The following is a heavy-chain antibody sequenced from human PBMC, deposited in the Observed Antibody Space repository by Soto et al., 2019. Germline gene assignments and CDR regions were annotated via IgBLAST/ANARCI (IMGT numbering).Heavy chain of an antibody. CDR1: GFTFSSYA. CDR3: ARDEYYYDSSGYIPGAFDI. D-gene: IGHD3-22*01. V-gene: IGHV3-30-3*01. J-gene: IGHJ3*02. CDR2: ISYDGSNK. Sequence: GGSLRLSCAASGFTFSSYAMHWVRQAPGKGLEWVAVISYDGSNKYYADSVKGRFTISRDNSKNTLYLQMNSLRAEDTAVYYCARDEYYYDSSGYIPGAFDIWGQGTMVTVSS.